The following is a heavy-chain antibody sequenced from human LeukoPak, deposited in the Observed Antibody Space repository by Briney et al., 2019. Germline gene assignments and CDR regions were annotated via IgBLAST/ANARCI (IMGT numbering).Heavy chain of an antibody. Sequence: GASVNVSCKASGYTFTSYDINWVRQAAGQGLEGMGWMNPNSGNTVYAQKFQGRVTMTRNTSISTAYMELSSLRSEDTAVYYCARGKDYDFWSGYYTGVHYFDYWGQGTLVTVSS. J-gene: IGHJ4*02. CDR3: ARGKDYDFWSGYYTGVHYFDY. D-gene: IGHD3-3*01. CDR1: GYTFTSYD. V-gene: IGHV1-8*02. CDR2: MNPNSGNT.